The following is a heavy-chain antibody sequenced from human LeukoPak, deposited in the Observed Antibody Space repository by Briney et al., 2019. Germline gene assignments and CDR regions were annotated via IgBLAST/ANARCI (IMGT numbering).Heavy chain of an antibody. V-gene: IGHV3-30*18. CDR3: AKELLWFGDFDY. D-gene: IGHD3-10*01. Sequence: GGSLRLSCAASGFTFSSYGMHWVRQAPGKGLEWVAVISYDGSNKYYADSVKGRFTISRDNSKNTLYLQMNSLRAEDTAVYYCAKELLWFGDFDYWGQGTLVTVSS. CDR2: ISYDGSNK. J-gene: IGHJ4*02. CDR1: GFTFSSYG.